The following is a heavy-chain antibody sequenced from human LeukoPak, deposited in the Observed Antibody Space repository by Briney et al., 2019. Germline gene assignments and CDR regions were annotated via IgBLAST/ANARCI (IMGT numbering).Heavy chain of an antibody. CDR3: ARGGWYLAALYYYYYGMDV. V-gene: IGHV1-18*01. J-gene: IGHJ6*02. CDR1: GYTFTSYG. D-gene: IGHD2-15*01. CDR2: ISAYNGNT. Sequence: GASVKVSCKASGYTFTSYGISWVRPAPGQGLEWMGWISAYNGNTNYAQKLQGRVTMTTDTSTSTAYMELRSLRSDDTAVYYCARGGWYLAALYYYYYGMDVWGQGTTVTVSS.